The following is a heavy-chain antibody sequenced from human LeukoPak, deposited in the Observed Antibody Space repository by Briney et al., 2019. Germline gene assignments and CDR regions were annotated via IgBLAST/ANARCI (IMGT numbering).Heavy chain of an antibody. CDR2: ISWNSGSI. Sequence: GGSLRLSCAASGFTFDDYAMHWVRQAPGKGLEWVSGISWNSGSIGYADSVKGRFTISRDNAKNSLYLQMNSLRAEDTAVYYCARDLEPYCSGGSCSRLGYWGQGTLVTVSS. CDR1: GFTFDDYA. V-gene: IGHV3-9*01. D-gene: IGHD2-15*01. J-gene: IGHJ4*02. CDR3: ARDLEPYCSGGSCSRLGY.